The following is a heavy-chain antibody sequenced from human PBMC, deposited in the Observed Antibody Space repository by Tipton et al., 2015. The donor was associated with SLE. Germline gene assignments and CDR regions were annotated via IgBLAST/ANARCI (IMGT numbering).Heavy chain of an antibody. V-gene: IGHV3-21*01. D-gene: IGHD3-22*01. CDR2: ISSASFYI. CDR3: ARKRLIGDSSDY. Sequence: GSLRLSCAASGFTFSRHNMNWVRQAPGKGLEWVSFISSASFYIHYADSVRGRFTISRDNGNDSLYLHMDSLRDDDTAVYYCARKRLIGDSSDYWGQGTLVTVSS. CDR1: GFTFSRHN. J-gene: IGHJ4*02.